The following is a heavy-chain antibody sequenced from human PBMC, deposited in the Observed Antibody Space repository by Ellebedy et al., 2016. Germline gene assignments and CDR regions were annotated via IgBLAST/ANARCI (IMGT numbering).Heavy chain of an antibody. D-gene: IGHD1-26*01. V-gene: IGHV3-23*01. CDR3: AKDLGGSYYSY. CDR1: GFTFSDYY. J-gene: IGHJ4*02. CDR2: ISGSGGST. Sequence: GESLKISCAVSGFTFSDYYMSWIRQAPGKGLEWVSAISGSGGSTYYADSVKGRFTISRDNSKNTLYLQMNSLRAEDTAVYYCAKDLGGSYYSYWGQGTLVTVSS.